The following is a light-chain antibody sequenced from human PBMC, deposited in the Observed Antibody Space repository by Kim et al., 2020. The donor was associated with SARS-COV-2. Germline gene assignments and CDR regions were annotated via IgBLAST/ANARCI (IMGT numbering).Light chain of an antibody. CDR1: QSVSSN. CDR3: QQYNNWPPERT. J-gene: IGKJ1*01. CDR2: GAS. V-gene: IGKV3-15*01. Sequence: EIVMTQSPATLSVSPGKRATLSCRASQSVSSNLAWYQQKPGQAPRLLIYGASTRATGIPARFSGSGSGTEFTLTISSLQSEDFAVYYCQQYNNWPPERTFGQGTKVDIK.